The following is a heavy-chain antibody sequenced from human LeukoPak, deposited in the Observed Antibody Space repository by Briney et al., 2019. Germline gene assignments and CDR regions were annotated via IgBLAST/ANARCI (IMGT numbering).Heavy chain of an antibody. V-gene: IGHV3-11*03. D-gene: IGHD3-10*01. CDR3: ASLVRQFTGAFDI. Sequence: PGGSLRLSCAASGFTFSDYYMSWIRQAPGKGLEWVSYISRNSYTNYADSVKGRFTISRDNAKNSLYLQMNSLRAEDTALYYCASLVRQFTGAFDIWGQGTMVTVSS. J-gene: IGHJ3*02. CDR2: ISRNSYT. CDR1: GFTFSDYY.